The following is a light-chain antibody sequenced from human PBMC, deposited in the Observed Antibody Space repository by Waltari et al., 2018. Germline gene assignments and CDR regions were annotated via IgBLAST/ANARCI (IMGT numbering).Light chain of an antibody. CDR2: WAS. J-gene: IGKJ2*01. Sequence: DIVMTQSPDSLAVSLGEGATINCKSSQSVLYSSDNNNYLAWYQQNPGQPPKLLIYWASTRESGVPVRFSGSGSGTDFTLTSSSLQAEDVAVYYCQQYYSSPYTCGQGTKLEIK. CDR3: QQYYSSPYT. V-gene: IGKV4-1*01. CDR1: QSVLYSSDNNNY.